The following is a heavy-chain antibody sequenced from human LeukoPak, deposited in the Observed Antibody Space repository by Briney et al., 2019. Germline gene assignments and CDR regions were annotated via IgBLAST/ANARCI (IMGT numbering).Heavy chain of an antibody. CDR1: GFTFSSYS. CDR2: ISTSGSTI. CDR3: ATSRGSWRDYFDY. D-gene: IGHD6-13*01. V-gene: IGHV3-48*01. J-gene: IGHJ4*02. Sequence: PGGSLRLSCAASGFTFSSYSMNSVRQAPGKGMDWVSYISTSGSTIYYADSVKGRSTLSRDKAKNSMYLQMNSLRAEDTAVYYCATSRGSWRDYFDYWGQGTLVTVSS.